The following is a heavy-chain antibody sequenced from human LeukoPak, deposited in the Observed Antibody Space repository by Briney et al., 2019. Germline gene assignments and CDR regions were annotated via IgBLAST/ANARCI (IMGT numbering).Heavy chain of an antibody. Sequence: PSETLSLTCAVYGGSFSGYYWSWIRQPPGKGLEWIGEINHSGSTNYNPSLKSRVTISVDTSKNQFSLKLSSVTAADTAVYYCARLRVYYGSGSYSMDVWGKGTMVTISS. CDR2: INHSGST. J-gene: IGHJ6*03. CDR3: ARLRVYYGSGSYSMDV. V-gene: IGHV4-34*01. CDR1: GGSFSGYY. D-gene: IGHD3-10*01.